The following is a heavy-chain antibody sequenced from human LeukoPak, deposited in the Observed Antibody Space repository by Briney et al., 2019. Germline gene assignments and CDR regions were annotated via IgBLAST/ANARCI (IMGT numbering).Heavy chain of an antibody. CDR3: ARREGSDYDSRGYLDY. CDR2: INPSGGST. J-gene: IGHJ4*02. CDR1: GYTFTSYY. V-gene: IGHV1-46*01. Sequence: GASVKVSCKASGYTFTSYYMHWVRQAPGQGLEWMGIINPSGGSTSYAQKFQGRVTMTRDTSTSTVYMELSSLRSEDTAVYYCARREGSDYDSRGYLDYWGQGTLVTVSS. D-gene: IGHD3-22*01.